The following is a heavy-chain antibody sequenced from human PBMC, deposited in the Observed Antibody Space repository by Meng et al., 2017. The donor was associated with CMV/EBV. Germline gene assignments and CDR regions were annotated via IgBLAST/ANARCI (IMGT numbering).Heavy chain of an antibody. D-gene: IGHD5-12*01. CDR1: GFTFDDYG. CDR3: ARDRDTVATVNYYYYGMDV. Sequence: GGSLRLSCAASGFTFDDYGMSWVRQAPGKGLEWVSGINWNGGSTGYVDSVKGRFTISRDNAKNSLYLQMNSLRAEDTALYYCARDRDTVATVNYYYYGMDVWGQGTTVTVSS. V-gene: IGHV3-20*04. J-gene: IGHJ6*02. CDR2: INWNGGST.